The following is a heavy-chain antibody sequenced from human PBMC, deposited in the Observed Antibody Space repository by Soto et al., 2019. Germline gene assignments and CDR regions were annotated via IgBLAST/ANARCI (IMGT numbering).Heavy chain of an antibody. D-gene: IGHD4-17*01. CDR1: GFTFNSYW. CDR3: ARDIYGDYSLDY. CDR2: IENAGREK. V-gene: IGHV3-7*01. Sequence: GGSLRLSCSVSGFTFNSYWMTWVRQAPGQGLEGVANIENAGREKNYLESVKGRFTISRDNAKNSLYLQMHSLRAEDTAVYYCARDIYGDYSLDYWGQVTPVTVSS. J-gene: IGHJ4*02.